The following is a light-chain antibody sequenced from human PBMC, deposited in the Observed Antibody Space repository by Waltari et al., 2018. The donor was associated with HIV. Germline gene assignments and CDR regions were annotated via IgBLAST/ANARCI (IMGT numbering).Light chain of an antibody. Sequence: EIVLTQSPATLSLSPGERATLSCRASQTVSSYLGWYQVKPGQAPRLLIYYASKRATRIPARFSGSGSGTDFTLTISSLVPEDSAFYYCQLRTNWPPLTFCGVTKLEIK. CDR3: QLRTNWPPLT. J-gene: IGKJ4*01. CDR2: YAS. CDR1: QTVSSY. V-gene: IGKV3-11*01.